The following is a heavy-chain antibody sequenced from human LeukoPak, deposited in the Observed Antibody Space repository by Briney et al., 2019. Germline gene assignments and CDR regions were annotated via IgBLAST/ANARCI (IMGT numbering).Heavy chain of an antibody. Sequence: PSETLSLTCAVSGGSISSTNWWSWVRQPPGKGLMWIGEIYHSGSTNYNPSLKSRVTISVDKSKNQFSLKPSYVTAADTAVYYCARVRFGEFAFDYWGQGTLVTVSS. CDR3: ARVRFGEFAFDY. J-gene: IGHJ4*02. CDR2: IYHSGST. D-gene: IGHD3-10*01. CDR1: GGSISSTNW. V-gene: IGHV4-4*02.